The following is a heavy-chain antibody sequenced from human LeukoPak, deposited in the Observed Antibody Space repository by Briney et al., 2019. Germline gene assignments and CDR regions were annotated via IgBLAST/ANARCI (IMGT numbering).Heavy chain of an antibody. CDR3: ALYPYSSSWYGRDY. V-gene: IGHV4-34*01. CDR1: GGSFSGYY. D-gene: IGHD6-13*01. CDR2: INHSGST. J-gene: IGHJ4*02. Sequence: LETLSLTCAVYGGSFSGYYWSWIRQPPGKGLEWIGEINHSGSTNYNPSLKSRVTISVDTSKNQFSLKLSSVTAADTAVYYCALYPYSSSWYGRDYWGQGTLVTVSS.